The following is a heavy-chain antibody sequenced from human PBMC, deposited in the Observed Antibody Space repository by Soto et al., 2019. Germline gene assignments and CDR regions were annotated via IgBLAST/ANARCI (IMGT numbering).Heavy chain of an antibody. J-gene: IGHJ6*02. Sequence: ASVKVSCKASGYTFTSYGISWVRQAPGQGLEWMGWISAYNGNTNYAQKLQGRVTMTTDTSTSTAYMELRSLRSDDTAVYYCARGRIALAYCGGDCLRNYYYGMDFWGQGTTVTVSS. CDR3: ARGRIALAYCGGDCLRNYYYGMDF. CDR1: GYTFTSYG. CDR2: ISAYNGNT. D-gene: IGHD2-21*02. V-gene: IGHV1-18*01.